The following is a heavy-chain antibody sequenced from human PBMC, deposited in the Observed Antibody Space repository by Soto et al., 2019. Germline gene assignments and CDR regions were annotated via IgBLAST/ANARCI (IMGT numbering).Heavy chain of an antibody. D-gene: IGHD6-13*01. J-gene: IGHJ4*02. Sequence: EVHLVESGGGLVQPGGSLRLSCAASGFTFSSYSLNWVRQAPGKGLEWVAYITSSGTTVYYADSVRGRFTISRDNAKNSQYMKMHRLRDADTAVYYGSRGSSNWAYYFDFWGQGTLVTVSS. V-gene: IGHV3-48*02. CDR3: SRGSSNWAYYFDF. CDR2: ITSSGTTV. CDR1: GFTFSSYS.